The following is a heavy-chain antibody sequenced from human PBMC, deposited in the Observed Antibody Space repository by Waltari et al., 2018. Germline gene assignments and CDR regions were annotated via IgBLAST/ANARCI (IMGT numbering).Heavy chain of an antibody. Sequence: EVQLVESGGGLVQPGGSLRLSCAASGFTFSSYEMNWVRLAPGKGLEWVSYISSRGSTLYYADSVKGRLTMARDNARNSLYLQMNSRRAEDTAVYYCAREGSAAAEDYWGQGTLVTVSS. J-gene: IGHJ4*02. CDR1: GFTFSSYE. CDR3: AREGSAAAEDY. CDR2: ISSRGSTL. V-gene: IGHV3-48*03. D-gene: IGHD6-13*01.